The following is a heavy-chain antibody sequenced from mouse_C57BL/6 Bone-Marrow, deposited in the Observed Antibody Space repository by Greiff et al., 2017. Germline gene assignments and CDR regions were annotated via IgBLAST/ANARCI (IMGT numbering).Heavy chain of an antibody. J-gene: IGHJ2*01. CDR3: TTYYYGSSLDY. Sequence: VQLQQPGAELVRPGASVKLSCTASGFNIKDYYMHWVKQRPEQGLEWIGRIDPEDGDTEYAPKFQGKATMTADTSSNTAYLQLSSLTSEDTAVYYCTTYYYGSSLDYWGQGTTLTVSS. V-gene: IGHV14-1*01. CDR1: GFNIKDYY. CDR2: IDPEDGDT. D-gene: IGHD1-1*01.